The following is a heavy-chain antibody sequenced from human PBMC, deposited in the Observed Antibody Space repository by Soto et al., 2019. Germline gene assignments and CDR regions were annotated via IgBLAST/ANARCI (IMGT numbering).Heavy chain of an antibody. V-gene: IGHV4-30-2*01. J-gene: IGHJ5*02. Sequence: PSETLSLTWAVSGGSISSGGYCWSCIRQPPGKGLEWIGYMYHSGSTYCNPSLKSRVTISIDRSKNQFSLKLSSVTAADTAVYYCARHGQPLLVKNWFDPWGRGILVTVSS. CDR1: GGSISSGGYC. CDR3: ARHGQPLLVKNWFDP. CDR2: MYHSGST. D-gene: IGHD2-2*01.